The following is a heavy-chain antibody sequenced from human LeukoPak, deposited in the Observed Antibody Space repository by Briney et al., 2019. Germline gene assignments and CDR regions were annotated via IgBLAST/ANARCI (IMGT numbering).Heavy chain of an antibody. J-gene: IGHJ3*02. CDR1: GFTFGSYS. D-gene: IGHD1-1*01. V-gene: IGHV3-21*01. CDR3: ARDSDWNEDAFDI. CDR2: ISSSSSYT. Sequence: GGSLRLSCAASGFTFGSYSMNWVRQAPGKGLEWVSSISSSSSYTYYADSVKGRFTISRDNAKNSLYLQMNSLRAEDTAVYYCARDSDWNEDAFDIWGQGTMVTVSS.